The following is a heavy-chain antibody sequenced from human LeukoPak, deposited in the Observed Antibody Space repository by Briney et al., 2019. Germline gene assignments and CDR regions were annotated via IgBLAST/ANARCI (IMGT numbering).Heavy chain of an antibody. Sequence: SETLSLTCTVSGASISSYFWSWIRQPPGKGLEWIGYIYYSGSVNYNPSLKSRVTISVDTSKNQFSLNLSSVTVADTAVYYCARTDGDSSNTCFFDYWGQGTPVTVSS. CDR2: IYYSGSV. CDR1: GASISSYF. D-gene: IGHD2-2*01. V-gene: IGHV4-59*12. CDR3: ARTDGDSSNTCFFDY. J-gene: IGHJ4*02.